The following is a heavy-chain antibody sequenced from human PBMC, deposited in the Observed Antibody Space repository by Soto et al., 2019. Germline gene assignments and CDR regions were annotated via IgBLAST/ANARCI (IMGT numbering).Heavy chain of an antibody. CDR2: INPSGGST. Sequence: ASVKVSCKASGYTFTSYYMHWVRQAPGQGLEWMGIINPSGGSTSYAQKFQGRVTMTRDTSTSTVYMELSSLRSEDTAVYYCARDRPYYYGSGSYYNGMDVWGQGTTVTVSS. V-gene: IGHV1-46*01. D-gene: IGHD3-10*01. CDR1: GYTFTSYY. J-gene: IGHJ6*02. CDR3: ARDRPYYYGSGSYYNGMDV.